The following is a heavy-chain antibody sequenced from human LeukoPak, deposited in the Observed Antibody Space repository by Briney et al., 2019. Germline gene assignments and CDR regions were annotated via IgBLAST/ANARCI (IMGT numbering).Heavy chain of an antibody. CDR1: GFTFSSYW. CDR2: IKEDRSEK. V-gene: IGHV3-7*01. J-gene: IGHJ4*02. Sequence: GSLRLSCGASGFTFSSYWMSWVRQAPGKGLEWVADIKEDRSEKYYVDSVKGRFTISRDNAKNSLYLQMNSLRAEDTAVYYCALNPDYYGSGSFDYWGQGTLVTVSS. D-gene: IGHD3-10*01. CDR3: ALNPDYYGSGSFDY.